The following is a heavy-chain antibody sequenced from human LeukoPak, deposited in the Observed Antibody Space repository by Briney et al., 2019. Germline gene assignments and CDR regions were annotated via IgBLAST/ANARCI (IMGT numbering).Heavy chain of an antibody. J-gene: IGHJ6*02. Sequence: ASVKVSCKVSGYTLTELSMHWVRQAPGKGLEWMGGFDPEDGETIYAQKFQGRVTMTEDTSTDTAYMELSSLRSEDTAVYYCAVAAADYYYYSMDVWGQGTTVTVSS. CDR1: GYTLTELS. CDR2: FDPEDGET. D-gene: IGHD6-13*01. CDR3: AVAAADYYYYSMDV. V-gene: IGHV1-24*01.